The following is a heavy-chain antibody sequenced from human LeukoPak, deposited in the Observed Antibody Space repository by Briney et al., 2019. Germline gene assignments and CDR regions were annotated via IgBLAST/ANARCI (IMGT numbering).Heavy chain of an antibody. CDR1: SGSFSGFY. Sequence: SETLSLTCAVYSGSFSGFYWSWIRQPPGKGLEWIGEINHSGGSNYNPSLKSRVTISVDTSKNQFSLKLSSVTAADTAVYSCARGGWTGECEFWGQGTLVSVSS. CDR2: INHSGGS. V-gene: IGHV4-34*01. D-gene: IGHD3/OR15-3a*01. CDR3: ARGGWTGECEF. J-gene: IGHJ4*02.